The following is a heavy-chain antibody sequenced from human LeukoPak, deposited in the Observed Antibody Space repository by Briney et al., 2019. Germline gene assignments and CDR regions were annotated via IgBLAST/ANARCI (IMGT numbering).Heavy chain of an antibody. CDR1: GFXFSSYW. Sequence: GGSLRLSCAASGFXFSSYWIHWVRQTPGKGLVWVSRINSDGSTTSYADSVKGRFTISRDNAKNTLYLQMSSLRAEDTAVYYCARARDYGGYVNWFDPWGQGTLVTVSS. D-gene: IGHD4-17*01. CDR3: ARARDYGGYVNWFDP. V-gene: IGHV3-74*01. CDR2: INSDGSTT. J-gene: IGHJ5*02.